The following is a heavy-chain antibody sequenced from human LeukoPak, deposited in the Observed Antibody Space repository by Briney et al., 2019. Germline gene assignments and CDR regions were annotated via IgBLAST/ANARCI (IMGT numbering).Heavy chain of an antibody. V-gene: IGHV1-69*04. D-gene: IGHD5-12*01. Sequence: SVKVSCKASGGTFSSYAISWVRQAPGQGLEWMGRIIPILGIANYAQKFQGRVTITADKSTSTAYMELSSLRSEDTAVYYCARDGEMATSYFDHWGQGTLVTVSS. J-gene: IGHJ4*02. CDR3: ARDGEMATSYFDH. CDR2: IIPILGIA. CDR1: GGTFSSYA.